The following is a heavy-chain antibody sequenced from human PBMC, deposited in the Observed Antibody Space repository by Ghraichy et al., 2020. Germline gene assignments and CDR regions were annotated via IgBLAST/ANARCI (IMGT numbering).Heavy chain of an antibody. CDR3: ARLDSDLVKAFDC. CDR1: RGSISSSTSY. V-gene: IGHV4-39*01. J-gene: IGHJ4*02. D-gene: IGHD5-18*01. Sequence: SETLSLTCAVSRGSISSSTSYCGWIRQPLGKGLEWIASIYYSGRTSYNPSLKSRVTISVDTSKSQFSLKLSSVTAADTAVYYCARLDSDLVKAFDCWGQGTLVTVSS. CDR2: IYYSGRT.